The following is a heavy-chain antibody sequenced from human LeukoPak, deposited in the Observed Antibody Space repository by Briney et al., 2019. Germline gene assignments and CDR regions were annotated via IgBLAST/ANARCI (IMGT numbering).Heavy chain of an antibody. CDR1: GGSISSGGYY. D-gene: IGHD2-8*01. CDR2: IYHSGST. V-gene: IGHV4-30-2*01. J-gene: IGHJ1*01. Sequence: SETLSLTCTVSGGSISSGGYYWSWIRQPPGKGLEWIGYIYHSGSTYYNPSLKSRVTISVDTSKNHFSLKLSSVTAADTAVYYCARGGYCTNGVCYRKEYFQHWGQGTLVTVSS. CDR3: ARGGYCTNGVCYRKEYFQH.